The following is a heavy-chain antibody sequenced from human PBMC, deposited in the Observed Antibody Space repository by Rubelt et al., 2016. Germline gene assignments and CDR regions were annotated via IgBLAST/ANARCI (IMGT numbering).Heavy chain of an antibody. CDR1: GGSISSSSYY. J-gene: IGHJ6*02. D-gene: IGHD3-3*01. CDR2: IDHSGSA. V-gene: IGHV4-39*07. Sequence: LTCTVSGGSISSSSYYWGWIRQPPGKGLEWIAEIDHSGSANHNPSLKSRVTISVDTSKNQFSLKLSSVTAADTAVYYCARGPGNYDFWSGYYAVHYYYYGMDVWGQGTTVTVSS. CDR3: ARGPGNYDFWSGYYAVHYYYYGMDV.